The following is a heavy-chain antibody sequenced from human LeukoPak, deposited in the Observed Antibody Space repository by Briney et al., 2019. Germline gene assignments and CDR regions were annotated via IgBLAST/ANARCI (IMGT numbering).Heavy chain of an antibody. CDR3: VKESGFMVAPNSAFYI. D-gene: IGHD4/OR15-4a*01. Sequence: GGSLRLSCSASGFTFNSYPVRLVRQAPGKGLEYVSGISRNGGSTYYADSVKGRFTISRDNSKNTLYLQMSSLRAEDTAVYYCVKESGFMVAPNSAFYIWGQGTMVTVSS. V-gene: IGHV3-64D*06. J-gene: IGHJ3*02. CDR2: ISRNGGST. CDR1: GFTFNSYP.